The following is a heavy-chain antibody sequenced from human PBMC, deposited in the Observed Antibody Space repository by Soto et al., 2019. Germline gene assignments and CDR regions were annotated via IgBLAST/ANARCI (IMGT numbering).Heavy chain of an antibody. V-gene: IGHV1-69*13. CDR2: IIPIFGTA. CDR3: ASRYDSWSGPYYYYGMDV. Sequence: SVKVSCKASGGTFSSYAISWVRQAPGQGLEWMGGIIPIFGTANYAQKFQGRVTITADESTSTAYMELSSLRSEDTAVYYCASRYDSWSGPYYYYGMDVWGQGTTVTVPS. CDR1: GGTFSSYA. D-gene: IGHD3-3*01. J-gene: IGHJ6*02.